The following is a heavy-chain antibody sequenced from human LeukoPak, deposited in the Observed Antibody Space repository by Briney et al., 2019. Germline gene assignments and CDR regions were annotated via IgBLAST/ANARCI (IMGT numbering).Heavy chain of an antibody. CDR3: ARRTSGMNYLDY. V-gene: IGHV3-74*01. CDR1: GFTFSSYW. Sequence: PGGSLRLSCVASGFTFSSYWMHWVRQDPRKGLVWVSRINGDGRNINYAGSVRGRFTISRDNAKNSLYLQMNSLRVEDTAVYYCARRTSGMNYLDYWGQGTLVTVSS. D-gene: IGHD1-1*01. J-gene: IGHJ4*02. CDR2: INGDGRNI.